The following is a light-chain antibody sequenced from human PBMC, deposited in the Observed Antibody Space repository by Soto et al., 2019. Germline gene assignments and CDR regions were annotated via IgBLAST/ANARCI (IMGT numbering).Light chain of an antibody. CDR3: QQYGDSPVT. CDR2: DAS. J-gene: IGKJ1*01. Sequence: EVVLTQSPATLSLSPGERATLSYRASQSVRNYLAWYQQKPGQALRLLISDASDRATGIPDRFSGSGSGTDFTLTISRLVPEDFAVYYCQQYGDSPVTFGQGTKVDIK. CDR1: QSVRNY. V-gene: IGKV3-11*01.